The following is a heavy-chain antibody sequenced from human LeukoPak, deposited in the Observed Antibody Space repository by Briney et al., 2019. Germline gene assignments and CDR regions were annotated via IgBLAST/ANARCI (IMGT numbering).Heavy chain of an antibody. CDR1: GYTFTGYY. V-gene: IGHV1-2*02. CDR2: INPNSGGT. CDR3: ARGFSSGFPFDY. Sequence: ASVKVSCKASGYTFTGYYMHWVRQAPGQGLEWMGWINPNSGGTNYAQKFQGRVTMTRDTSISTAYMELSRLRAEDTALYYCARGFSSGFPFDYWGQGTLVTVSS. J-gene: IGHJ4*02. D-gene: IGHD6-19*01.